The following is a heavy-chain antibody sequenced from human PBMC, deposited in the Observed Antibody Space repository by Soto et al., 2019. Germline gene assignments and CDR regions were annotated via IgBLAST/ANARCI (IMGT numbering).Heavy chain of an antibody. CDR3: ARAGFSYGHLLF. V-gene: IGHV4-30-4*01. J-gene: IGHJ4*02. CDR2: VFYSGAT. D-gene: IGHD3-10*01. CDR1: GGPIKTGDYY. Sequence: LSLTCNVSGGPIKTGDYYWNWIRQPPGKGLEWIGYVFYSGATNYSPSLKSRAAISMDTSKNQFSLSLTSVTAADTAVYYCARAGFSYGHLLFWGQGIRVTVSS.